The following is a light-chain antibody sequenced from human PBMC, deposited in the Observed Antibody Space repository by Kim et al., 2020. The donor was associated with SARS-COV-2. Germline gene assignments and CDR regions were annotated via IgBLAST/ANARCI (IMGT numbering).Light chain of an antibody. V-gene: IGKV1-17*01. Sequence: ASVGDRVTITRRASQDIRNDLGWYQQKPGRAPKRLIYGASSLQSGVPSRFSGSGSGTEFSLTISSVQPEDFATYFCLQHSTYPLTFGQGTRLEIK. CDR3: LQHSTYPLT. CDR2: GAS. CDR1: QDIRND. J-gene: IGKJ5*01.